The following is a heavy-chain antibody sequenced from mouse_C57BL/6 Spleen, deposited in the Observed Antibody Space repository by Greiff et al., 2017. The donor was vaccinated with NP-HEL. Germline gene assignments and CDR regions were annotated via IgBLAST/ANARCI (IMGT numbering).Heavy chain of an antibody. CDR2: ISSGSSTI. D-gene: IGHD1-1*01. Sequence: EVKLKESGGGLVKPGGSLKLSCAASGFTFSDYGMHWVRKAPEKGLEWVAYISSGSSTIYYADTVKGRFTISRDNAKNTLFLQMTSLRSEDTAMYYCARSTTVVGGYFDYWGQGTTLTVSS. CDR3: ARSTTVVGGYFDY. CDR1: GFTFSDYG. V-gene: IGHV5-17*01. J-gene: IGHJ2*01.